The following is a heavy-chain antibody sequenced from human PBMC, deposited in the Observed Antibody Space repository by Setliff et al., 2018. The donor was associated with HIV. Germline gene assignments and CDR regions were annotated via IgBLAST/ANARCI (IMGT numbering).Heavy chain of an antibody. V-gene: IGHV5-51*01. D-gene: IGHD2-21*01. Sequence: GESLKISCQGYGYTFSNRWIGWVRQVPGKGLEWMGIIYPDDSATRYSPSFQGQVTISADKSINTAYLRWRRLRASDTAMYYCAKHGFERKSPYNWFDSWGQGTLVTVSS. CDR2: IYPDDSAT. J-gene: IGHJ5*01. CDR1: GYTFSNRW. CDR3: AKHGFERKSPYNWFDS.